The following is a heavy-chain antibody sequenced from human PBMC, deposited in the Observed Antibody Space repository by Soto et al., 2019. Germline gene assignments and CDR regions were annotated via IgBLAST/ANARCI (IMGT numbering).Heavy chain of an antibody. Sequence: SETLSLTCTVSGGSISSYYWSWIRQPPGKGLEWIGYIYYSGSTNYNPSLKSRVTISVDTSKNQFSLKLSSVTAADTAVYYCARDLRVAARPGWFDPWGQGTLVTVSS. D-gene: IGHD6-6*01. J-gene: IGHJ5*02. CDR1: GGSISSYY. CDR2: IYYSGST. V-gene: IGHV4-59*01. CDR3: ARDLRVAARPGWFDP.